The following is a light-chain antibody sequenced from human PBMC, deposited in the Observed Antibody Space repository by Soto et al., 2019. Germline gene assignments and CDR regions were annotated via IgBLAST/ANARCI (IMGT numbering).Light chain of an antibody. CDR3: QHYDNLPPT. Sequence: DIQMTQSPSSLSAFVGDRVTITCQASQDISNSLNWYQQKPGKAPKLLIYAASNLETGVPSRFSGSGSGTDFTFTISSLQPEDIADYYCQHYDNLPPTFGPGTTVDIK. V-gene: IGKV1-33*01. CDR1: QDISNS. J-gene: IGKJ3*01. CDR2: AAS.